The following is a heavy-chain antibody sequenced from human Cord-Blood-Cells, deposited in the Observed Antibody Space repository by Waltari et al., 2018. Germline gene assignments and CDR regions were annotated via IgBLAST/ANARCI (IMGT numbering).Heavy chain of an antibody. Sequence: GAELKNPGASVKISCTAYGYPITRYDINWVRQATGQGLEWMGWMNPNSGNTGHAQKFQGRVTITRNTSISTAYMELSSLRAEDTAVYYCAIRGSFDAFDIWGQGTMVTVSS. CDR3: AIRGSFDAFDI. V-gene: IGHV1-8*03. CDR1: GYPITRYD. J-gene: IGHJ3*02. CDR2: MNPNSGNT.